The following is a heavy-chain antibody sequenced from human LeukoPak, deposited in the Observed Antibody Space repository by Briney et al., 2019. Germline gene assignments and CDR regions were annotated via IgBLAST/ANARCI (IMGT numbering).Heavy chain of an antibody. CDR3: ARLSQQTFDI. Sequence: ASVTVSCQASGYTFTNYYMHWVRPAPGQGLEWMGIIDPSGGSTSYAQKFQGRVTMTRDTSTSTVYMELSSLRSDDTAVYYCARLSQQTFDIWGQGTLVTVSS. CDR2: IDPSGGST. J-gene: IGHJ3*02. CDR1: GYTFTNYY. V-gene: IGHV1-46*01.